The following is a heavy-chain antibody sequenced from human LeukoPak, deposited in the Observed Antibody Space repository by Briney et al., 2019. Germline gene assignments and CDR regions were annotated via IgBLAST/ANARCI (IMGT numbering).Heavy chain of an antibody. CDR1: GYTFTSYG. Sequence: GASVKVSCKASGYTFTSYGISWVRQAPGQGLEWMGWISAYNGNTSYAQKLQGRVTMTTDTSTSTAYMELRSLRSDDTAVYYCARDSAFYYGGRYGMDVWGQGTTVTVSS. CDR2: ISAYNGNT. D-gene: IGHD4-23*01. J-gene: IGHJ6*02. CDR3: ARDSAFYYGGRYGMDV. V-gene: IGHV1-18*01.